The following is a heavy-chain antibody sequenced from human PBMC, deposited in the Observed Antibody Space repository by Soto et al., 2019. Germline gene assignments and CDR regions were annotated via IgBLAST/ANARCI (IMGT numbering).Heavy chain of an antibody. Sequence: SETLSLTCTVSGGSISSYYWSWIRQPPGKGLEWIGYIYYSGGTNYNPSLKSRVTISVDSSKNHFSLKLSSVTAADTAVYYCATGYRSAYGPFDSWGQGTLVTVSS. CDR2: IYYSGGT. CDR3: ATGYRSAYGPFDS. V-gene: IGHV4-59*08. J-gene: IGHJ4*02. D-gene: IGHD5-12*01. CDR1: GGSISSYY.